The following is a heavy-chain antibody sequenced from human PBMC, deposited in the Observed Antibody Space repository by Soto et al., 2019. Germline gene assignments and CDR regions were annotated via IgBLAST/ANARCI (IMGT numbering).Heavy chain of an antibody. J-gene: IGHJ6*02. Sequence: QVQLVQSGAEVKKPVSSVKVSCKASGGTFSSYAISWVRQAPGQGLEWMGGIIPIFGTANYAQKFQGRVTITADKSTSTAYMELSSLRSEDTAVYYCASDSVMATNLNYGMDGWGQGTTVTVAS. D-gene: IGHD2-21*01. CDR1: GGTFSSYA. CDR2: IIPIFGTA. V-gene: IGHV1-69*06. CDR3: ASDSVMATNLNYGMDG.